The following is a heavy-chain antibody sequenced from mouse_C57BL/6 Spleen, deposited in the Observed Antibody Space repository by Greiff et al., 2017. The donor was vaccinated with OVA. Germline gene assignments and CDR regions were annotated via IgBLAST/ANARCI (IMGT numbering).Heavy chain of an antibody. V-gene: IGHV1-81*01. Sequence: VQLQESGAELARPGASVKLSCKASGYTFTSYGISWVKQRTGQGLEWIGEIYPRSGNTYYNEKFKGKATLTADKSSSTAYMELRSLTSEDSAVYFCANYYGSSPPWFAYWGQGTLVTVSA. J-gene: IGHJ3*01. CDR3: ANYYGSSPPWFAY. D-gene: IGHD1-1*01. CDR1: GYTFTSYG. CDR2: IYPRSGNT.